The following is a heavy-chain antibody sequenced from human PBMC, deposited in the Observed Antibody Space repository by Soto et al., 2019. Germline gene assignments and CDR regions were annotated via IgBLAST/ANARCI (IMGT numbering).Heavy chain of an antibody. CDR1: GGSISSYY. CDR2: IYSSGST. J-gene: IGHJ4*02. CDR3: ARRYGGGFDY. Sequence: QVQLLVSGPGLVKPSETLSLTCTVSGGSISSYYWSWIRQPPGKGLEWIGYIYSSGSTTYNPSLKSRVTISVDTSKNQFSLKLSSVTAADTAVYYCARRYGGGFDYWGQGTLVTVSS. V-gene: IGHV4-59*08. D-gene: IGHD3-10*01.